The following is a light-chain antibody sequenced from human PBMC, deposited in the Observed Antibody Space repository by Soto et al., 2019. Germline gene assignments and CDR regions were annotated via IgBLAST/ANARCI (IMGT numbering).Light chain of an antibody. CDR1: QSVSSSY. V-gene: IGKV3-20*01. J-gene: IGKJ4*01. Sequence: EIVLTQSPGTLSLSPGERATLSCRASQSVSSSYLAWDQQKPGQAPRLLIYGASSRATGIPDRFSGSVSGTDFTLTISRLEPEDFAVYYCQQYGRSPLTFGGGTKVEIK. CDR2: GAS. CDR3: QQYGRSPLT.